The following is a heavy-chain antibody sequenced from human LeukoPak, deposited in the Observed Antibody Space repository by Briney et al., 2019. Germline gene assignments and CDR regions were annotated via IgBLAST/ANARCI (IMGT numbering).Heavy chain of an antibody. V-gene: IGHV3-23*01. Sequence: GGSLRLSCAASGFTFSSYAMSWVRQAPGKGLEWVSAISGSGGSTYYADSLKGRFTISRDNSKNTLYLQMNSLRAEDTAVYYCAKDIGDGPPYGMDVWGQGTTVTVSS. CDR2: ISGSGGST. D-gene: IGHD3-10*01. J-gene: IGHJ6*02. CDR1: GFTFSSYA. CDR3: AKDIGDGPPYGMDV.